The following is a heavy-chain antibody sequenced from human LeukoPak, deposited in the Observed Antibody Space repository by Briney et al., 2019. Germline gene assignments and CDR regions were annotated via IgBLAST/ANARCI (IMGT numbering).Heavy chain of an antibody. D-gene: IGHD2-15*01. V-gene: IGHV3-48*03. Sequence: GGSLRLSCAASGFTFSSYEMNWVRQAPGKGLEWVSYISSSGSTIYYADSVKGRFTISRDNAKNSLYLQMNSLRAEDTAVYYCARDPRYCSGGSRYDDYWGQGTLVTVSS. J-gene: IGHJ4*02. CDR2: ISSSGSTI. CDR3: ARDPRYCSGGSRYDDY. CDR1: GFTFSSYE.